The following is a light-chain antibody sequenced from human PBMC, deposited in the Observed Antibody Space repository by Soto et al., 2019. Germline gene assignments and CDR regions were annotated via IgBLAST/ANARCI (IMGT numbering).Light chain of an antibody. V-gene: IGLV2-14*01. CDR2: SVT. Sequence: QSALTQPASVSGSPGQSITISCTGTSSDVGGYNFVSWYQQHHGKAPKLIIYSVTNRPSGVSNRFSGSKSANTASLIISGLQAEDEDYYYCIYSTTSNTVLFGGGTKVTVL. CDR1: SSDVGGYNF. J-gene: IGLJ3*02. CDR3: IYSTTSNTVL.